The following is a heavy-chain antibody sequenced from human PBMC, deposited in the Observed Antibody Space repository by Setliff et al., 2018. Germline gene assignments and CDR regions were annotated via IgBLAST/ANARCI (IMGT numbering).Heavy chain of an antibody. CDR3: ARRLPYFGMDV. Sequence: GGSLRLSCATSGFTLSDYSMDWVRQAPGKGLERVSKTHTDGITIYSDSVRGRFTIFRDSAKNSLHLQMTSLSAEDTAVYYCARRLPYFGMDVWGQGTTVTVS. CDR2: THTDGITI. J-gene: IGHJ6*02. CDR1: GFTLSDYS. V-gene: IGHV3-11*04. D-gene: IGHD2-15*01.